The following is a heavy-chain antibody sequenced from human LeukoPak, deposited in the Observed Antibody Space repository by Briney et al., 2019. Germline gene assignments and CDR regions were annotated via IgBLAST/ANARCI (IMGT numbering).Heavy chain of an antibody. CDR1: GFTFDDYA. CDR3: AKGGGGLWRDYFDY. J-gene: IGHJ4*02. CDR2: ISWNSGSI. D-gene: IGHD2-21*01. V-gene: IGHV3-9*01. Sequence: PGGSLRLSCAASGFTFDDYAMHWVRQAPGKGLEWVSGISWNSGSIGYADSVKGRFTISRDNAKNSLYLQMNSLRAEDTALYYCAKGGGGLWRDYFDYWGQGTLVTVSS.